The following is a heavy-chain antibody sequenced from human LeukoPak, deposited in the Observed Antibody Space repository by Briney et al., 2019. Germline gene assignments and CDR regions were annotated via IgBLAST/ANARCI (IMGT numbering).Heavy chain of an antibody. J-gene: IGHJ6*02. CDR3: TRYCSGGTCKLGYYYYGMDV. CDR2: IWYDGSIK. CDR1: GFTFSNYG. V-gene: IGHV3-33*01. Sequence: PGGSLILSYAASGFTFSNYGMHWVRQAPGKGLEWVAVIWYDGSIKYYADSVKGRFSISRDNSKNTLYLQMNSLRAEGTAVYYCTRYCSGGTCKLGYYYYGMDVWGQGTTVTVSS. D-gene: IGHD2-15*01.